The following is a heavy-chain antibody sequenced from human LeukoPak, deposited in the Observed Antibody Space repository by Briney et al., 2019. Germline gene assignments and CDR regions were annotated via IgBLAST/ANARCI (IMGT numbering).Heavy chain of an antibody. CDR3: ARDQEGFDY. CDR2: IFPRDGST. Sequence: ASVKVSCKASGYTFTSNYIHWVRQAPGQGLEWMGMIFPRDGSTSYAQKFQGRVTVTRDTSTSTVHMELSGLRSEDTAVYYCARDQEGFDYWGQGTLVTVSS. CDR1: GYTFTSNY. J-gene: IGHJ4*02. V-gene: IGHV1-46*01.